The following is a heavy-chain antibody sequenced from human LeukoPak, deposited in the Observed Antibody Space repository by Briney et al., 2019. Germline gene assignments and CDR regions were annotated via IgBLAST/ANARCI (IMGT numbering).Heavy chain of an antibody. D-gene: IGHD2-2*01. Sequence: ASVKVSCKASGYTFTSYGISWVRQAPGQGLEWMGWISAYNGNTNYAQKLQGRVTMTTDTSTSTAYMELRSLRSDDTAVYYCARDTDCSSTSCPRGYYYYYMDVWGKGTTVTVSS. V-gene: IGHV1-18*01. CDR2: ISAYNGNT. CDR1: GYTFTSYG. CDR3: ARDTDCSSTSCPRGYYYYYMDV. J-gene: IGHJ6*03.